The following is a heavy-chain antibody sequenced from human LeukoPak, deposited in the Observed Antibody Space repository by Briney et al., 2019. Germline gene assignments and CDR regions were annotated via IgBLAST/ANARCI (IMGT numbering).Heavy chain of an antibody. Sequence: SETLSLTCNVSGGSISRTSYYWGWIRQPPGKGLEWIGTIYYSGSTYYNPSLKSRVTISVDTSKNQFSLKLSSVTAADTAVYYCALDQYAATGVYWGQGTLVTVSS. CDR2: IYYSGST. V-gene: IGHV4-39*07. D-gene: IGHD3/OR15-3a*01. CDR1: GGSISRTSYY. CDR3: ALDQYAATGVY. J-gene: IGHJ4*02.